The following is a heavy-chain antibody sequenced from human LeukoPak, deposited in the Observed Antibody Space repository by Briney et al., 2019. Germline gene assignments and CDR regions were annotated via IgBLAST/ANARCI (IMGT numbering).Heavy chain of an antibody. V-gene: IGHV1-69*06. Sequence: SVKVSCKASGYTFTGYYIQWVRQAPGQGLEWMGGIIPIFGTANYAQKFQGRVTITADKSTSTAYMELSSLRSEDTAVYYCARDYGSGWYRDYWGQGTLVTVSS. CDR3: ARDYGSGWYRDY. J-gene: IGHJ4*02. D-gene: IGHD6-19*01. CDR2: IIPIFGTA. CDR1: GYTFTGYY.